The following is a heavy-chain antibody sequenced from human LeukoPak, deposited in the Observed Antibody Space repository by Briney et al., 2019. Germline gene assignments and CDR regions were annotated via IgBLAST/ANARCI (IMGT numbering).Heavy chain of an antibody. D-gene: IGHD2-2*01. Sequence: ASVKVSCKASGYTFTNYGISWVRQAPGQGLEWMGWISAYNGNTNYAQKLQGRVTMTTDTSTSTAYMELRSLRSDDTAVYYCARVRYQLKGNWFDPWGQGTLVTVSS. CDR1: GYTFTNYG. CDR2: ISAYNGNT. CDR3: ARVRYQLKGNWFDP. V-gene: IGHV1-18*01. J-gene: IGHJ5*02.